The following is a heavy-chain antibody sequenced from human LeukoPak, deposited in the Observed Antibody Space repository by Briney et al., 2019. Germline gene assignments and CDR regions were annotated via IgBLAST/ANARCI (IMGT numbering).Heavy chain of an antibody. CDR1: GGSISSSNW. D-gene: IGHD3-16*01. CDR3: ATCKSGGRSFDY. V-gene: IGHV4-4*02. Sequence: PSETLSLTCAVSGGSISSSNWWSWVRQSPGKGLEWIGEIYHSGSTNYNPSLKSRLTMSVDKSKNQFSLKLSSVTAADTAVYYCATCKSGGRSFDYWGQGTPVTVSS. J-gene: IGHJ4*02. CDR2: IYHSGST.